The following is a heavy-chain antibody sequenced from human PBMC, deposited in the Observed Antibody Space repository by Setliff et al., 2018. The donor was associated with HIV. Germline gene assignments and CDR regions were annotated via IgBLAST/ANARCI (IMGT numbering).Heavy chain of an antibody. CDR1: GFSFSSYA. D-gene: IGHD1-20*01. CDR3: AKDKGGYNWNYFDY. J-gene: IGHJ4*02. CDR2: ISGSGGST. V-gene: IGHV3-23*01. Sequence: PGGSLRLSCAASGFSFSSYAMNWVRQAPGKGLEWVSGISGSGGSTFYVDSVKGRFTIFRDNSENTLYLQMDGLRAEDTAVYYCAKDKGGYNWNYFDYWGPGTQVTVSS.